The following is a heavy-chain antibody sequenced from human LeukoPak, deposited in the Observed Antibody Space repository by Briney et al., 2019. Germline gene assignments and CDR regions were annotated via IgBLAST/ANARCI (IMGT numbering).Heavy chain of an antibody. CDR3: ARELCRYCSSTSCGY. D-gene: IGHD2-2*01. CDR2: ISAYNGNT. V-gene: IGHV1-18*01. CDR1: GYTFTSYG. Sequence: ASVKVSCKASGYTFTSYGISWVRQAPGQGLEWMGWISAYNGNTNYAQKLQGRVTMTTDTSTSTAYMELRSLRSDDTAVYYCARELCRYCSSTSCGYWGQGTLVTVSS. J-gene: IGHJ4*02.